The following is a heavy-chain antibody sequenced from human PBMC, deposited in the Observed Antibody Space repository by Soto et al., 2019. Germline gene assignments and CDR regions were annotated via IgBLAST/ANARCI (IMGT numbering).Heavy chain of an antibody. D-gene: IGHD3-10*01. CDR1: GFTVSSNY. J-gene: IGHJ4*02. CDR2: IYSGGST. Sequence: GGSLRLSCAASGFTVSSNYMSWVRQAPGKGLEWVSVIYSGGSTYYADSVKGRFTISRDNSKNTLYLQMNSLRAEDTAVYYCARETTMVRGVPDYWAQGTLVTVSS. CDR3: ARETTMVRGVPDY. V-gene: IGHV3-66*01.